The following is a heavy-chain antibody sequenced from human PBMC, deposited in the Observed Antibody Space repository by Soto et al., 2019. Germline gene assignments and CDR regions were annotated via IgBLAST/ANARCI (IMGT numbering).Heavy chain of an antibody. CDR1: GFTTSRLA. CDR3: AKDPTPGYAADWAVGYYFHS. CDR2: ISSSGGRT. J-gene: IGHJ4*02. D-gene: IGHD3-9*01. Sequence: EVQLLESGGGLVQPGGSLRLSCALYGFTTSRLAMSWVRQAPGKGLEWVSAISSSGGRTYYAESVKVRFTISRDTSKHTLYLPMHSLRAEDTAVYYCAKDPTPGYAADWAVGYYFHSWGQGTLVTVSS. V-gene: IGHV3-23*01.